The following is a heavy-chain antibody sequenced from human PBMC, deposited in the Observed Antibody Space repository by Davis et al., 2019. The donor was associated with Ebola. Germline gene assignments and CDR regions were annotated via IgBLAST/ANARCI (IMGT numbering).Heavy chain of an antibody. CDR1: GFTFSSYG. CDR3: ARQNWNYDY. CDR2: ISYDGSNK. V-gene: IGHV3-30*03. Sequence: PGGSLRLSCAASGFTFSSYGMHWVRQAPGKGLEWVAVISYDGSNKYYADSVKGRFTISRDNSKNTLYLQMNSLRAEDTAMYFCARQNWNYDYWGQGTLVTVSS. J-gene: IGHJ4*02. D-gene: IGHD1-7*01.